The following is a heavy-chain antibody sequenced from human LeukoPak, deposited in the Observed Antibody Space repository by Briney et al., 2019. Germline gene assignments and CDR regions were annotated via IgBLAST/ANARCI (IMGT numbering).Heavy chain of an antibody. CDR3: ARGDIVVVPAAIA. V-gene: IGHV3-30*03. CDR1: GFTFSSYG. CDR2: ISYDGSNK. J-gene: IGHJ4*02. Sequence: PGGSLRLSCAASGFTFSSYGMHWVRQAPGKGLEWVAVISYDGSNKYYADSVKGRFTISRDNSKNTLYLQMDSLRAEDTAVYYCARGDIVVVPAAIAWGQGTLVTVSS. D-gene: IGHD2-2*01.